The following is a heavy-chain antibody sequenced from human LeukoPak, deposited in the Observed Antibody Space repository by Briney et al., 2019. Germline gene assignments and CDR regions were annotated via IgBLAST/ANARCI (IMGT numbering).Heavy chain of an antibody. Sequence: ASVKVSCKASGYTFTSYAMHWVRPAPGQRLERMGWINAGNGNTKYSQKFQGRVTITRDTSASTAYMELSSLRSEDTAVYYCASQYCSSTSCYKSLGYWGQGTLVTVSS. CDR2: INAGNGNT. CDR1: GYTFTSYA. D-gene: IGHD2-2*02. CDR3: ASQYCSSTSCYKSLGY. J-gene: IGHJ4*02. V-gene: IGHV1-3*01.